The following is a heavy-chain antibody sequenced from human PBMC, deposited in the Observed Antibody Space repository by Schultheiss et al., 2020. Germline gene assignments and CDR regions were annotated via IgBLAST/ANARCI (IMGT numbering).Heavy chain of an antibody. J-gene: IGHJ4*02. Sequence: SETLSLTCTVSGGSISSYYWSWIRQPPGKGLEWIGYIYYSGNTYYNPSLKSRLTISVDTSKNQFSLKLSSVTAADTAVYYCAKDETEWETFDYWGQGTLATVSS. V-gene: IGHV4-59*01. CDR2: IYYSGNT. CDR1: GGSISSYY. CDR3: AKDETEWETFDY. D-gene: IGHD1-26*01.